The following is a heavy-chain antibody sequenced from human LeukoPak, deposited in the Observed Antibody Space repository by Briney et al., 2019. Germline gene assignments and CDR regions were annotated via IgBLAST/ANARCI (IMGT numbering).Heavy chain of an antibody. Sequence: PGGSLRLSCAASGFTFSSYGMHWVRQAPGKGLEWVAVISYDGSNKYYADSVKGRFTISRDNSKNTLYLQMNSLRAEDTAVYYCARDDDIVANVGDYWGQGTLVTVSS. V-gene: IGHV3-30*03. CDR3: ARDDDIVANVGDY. J-gene: IGHJ4*02. CDR2: ISYDGSNK. CDR1: GFTFSSYG. D-gene: IGHD5-12*01.